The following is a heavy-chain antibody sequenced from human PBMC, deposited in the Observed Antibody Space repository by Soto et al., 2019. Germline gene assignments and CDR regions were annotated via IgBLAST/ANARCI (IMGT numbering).Heavy chain of an antibody. CDR3: AKQYILPGTGRYFDY. J-gene: IGHJ4*02. D-gene: IGHD6-13*01. Sequence: GGSLRLSCAASGFTFSGYAMSWVRQAPGKGLEWVSGISGGSGTTFYADSVKGRFTISRDNYSNMLYLQMNSLRAEDTAVYYFAKQYILPGTGRYFDYWGQGTLVTVSS. CDR1: GFTFSGYA. V-gene: IGHV3-23*01. CDR2: ISGGSGTT.